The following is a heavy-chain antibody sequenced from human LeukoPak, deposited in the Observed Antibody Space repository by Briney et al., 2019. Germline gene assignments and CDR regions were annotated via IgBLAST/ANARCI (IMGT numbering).Heavy chain of an antibody. D-gene: IGHD3-16*01. J-gene: IGHJ6*02. Sequence: RGGSLRLSCAASGFTFSSYWMNWARQAPGKGLEWVASINHNGNVNYYVDSVKGRFTISRDNAKNSLYLQMSNLRAEDTAVNFCARGGGLDVWGQGATVTVSS. CDR1: GFTFSSYW. V-gene: IGHV3-7*03. CDR2: INHNGNVN. CDR3: ARGGGLDV.